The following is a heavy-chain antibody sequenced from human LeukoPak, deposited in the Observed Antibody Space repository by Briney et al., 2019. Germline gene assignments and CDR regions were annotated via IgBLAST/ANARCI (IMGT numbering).Heavy chain of an antibody. CDR2: IHSTGSS. Sequence: SETLSLTCTVSGNSTGGYFWSWIRQSAGKGLEWIGRIHSTGSSYCSPSLKSRVTMSVDMSRSQFSLTLNSVTAADTAVYYCARGGDRAGYLIYWGQGSLVTVSS. CDR3: ARGGDRAGYLIY. J-gene: IGHJ4*02. V-gene: IGHV4-4*07. D-gene: IGHD5-12*01. CDR1: GNSTGGYF.